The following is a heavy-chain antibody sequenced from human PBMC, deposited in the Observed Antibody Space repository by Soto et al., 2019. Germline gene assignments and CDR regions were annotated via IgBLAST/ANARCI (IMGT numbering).Heavy chain of an antibody. V-gene: IGHV1-18*01. CDR1: GYTFTSYG. J-gene: IGHJ4*02. D-gene: IGHD3-22*01. Sequence: ASVKVSCKASGYTFTSYGISWVRQAPGQGLEWMGWISAYNGNTNYAQKLQGRVTMTTDTSTSTAYMELRSLRSDDTAVYYCARRLESSGYYYHFDYWGQGTLVTVSS. CDR3: ARRLESSGYYYHFDY. CDR2: ISAYNGNT.